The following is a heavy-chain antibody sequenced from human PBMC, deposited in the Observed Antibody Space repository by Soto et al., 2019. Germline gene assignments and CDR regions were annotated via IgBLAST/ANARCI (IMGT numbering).Heavy chain of an antibody. J-gene: IGHJ4*02. V-gene: IGHV1-18*01. Sequence: ASVKVSCKASGYTFTSYGISWVRQDPGQGLKWMGWISAYNGNTNYAQKLQGRVTMTTDTSTSTAYMELRSLRSDDTAVYYCARVRSKGDGFDYWGQGTLVTVSS. CDR1: GYTFTSYG. CDR3: ARVRSKGDGFDY. CDR2: ISAYNGNT. D-gene: IGHD3-10*01.